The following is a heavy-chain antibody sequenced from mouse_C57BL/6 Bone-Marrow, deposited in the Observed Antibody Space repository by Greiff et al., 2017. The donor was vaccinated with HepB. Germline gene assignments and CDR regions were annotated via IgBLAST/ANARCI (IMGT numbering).Heavy chain of an antibody. CDR1: GFTFSSYA. CDR3: AKVLAAFDV. CDR2: ISSGGDYI. V-gene: IGHV5S21*01. Sequence: EVMLVESGEGLVKPGGSLKLSCAASGFTFSSYAMSWVRQTPEKRLEWVAYISSGGDYIYYADTVKGRFTISRDNARNTLNLQMSSLKSEDTARYYCAKVLAAFDVWGTGGTITVTS. D-gene: IGHD1-3*01. J-gene: IGHJ1*03.